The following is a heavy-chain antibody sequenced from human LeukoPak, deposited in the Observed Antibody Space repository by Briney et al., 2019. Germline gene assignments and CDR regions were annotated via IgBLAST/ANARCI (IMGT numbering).Heavy chain of an antibody. Sequence: SQTLSLTCTVSGGSISSGGYYWSWIRQHPGKGLEWIGYIYYSGSTYYNPSLKSRVTISVDTSKNQFSLKLSSVTAADTAVYYCAREGTYYYGSGSYYNNWFDPWGQGTLVTVSS. V-gene: IGHV4-31*03. D-gene: IGHD3-10*01. CDR3: AREGTYYYGSGSYYNNWFDP. J-gene: IGHJ5*02. CDR1: GGSISSGGYY. CDR2: IYYSGST.